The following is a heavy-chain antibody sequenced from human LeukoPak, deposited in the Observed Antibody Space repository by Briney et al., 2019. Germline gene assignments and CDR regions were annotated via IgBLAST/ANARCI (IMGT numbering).Heavy chain of an antibody. CDR2: INPNSGGT. V-gene: IGHV1-2*02. Sequence: ASVNVSCKASGYTFTGYYMHWVRQAPGQGLEWMGWINPNSGGTNYAQKFQGRVTMTRDTSISTAYMELSRLRSDDTAVYYCARGSGYDSDAFDIWGQGTMVTVSS. CDR1: GYTFTGYY. D-gene: IGHD5-12*01. J-gene: IGHJ3*02. CDR3: ARGSGYDSDAFDI.